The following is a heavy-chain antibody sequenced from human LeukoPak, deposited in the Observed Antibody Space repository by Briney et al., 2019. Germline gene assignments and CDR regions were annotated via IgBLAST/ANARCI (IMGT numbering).Heavy chain of an antibody. CDR2: IWFDGSAK. J-gene: IGHJ4*02. CDR1: GFGFSSYD. V-gene: IGHV3-33*01. Sequence: GKSLRLSCAASGFGFSSYDMHWVRQAPGKGLEWVAIIWFDGSAKYYGDSVKGRFTISRDNSKNTLYLQMNSLRAEDTAVYYCARESSYYFDYWGQGTLVTVSS. CDR3: ARESSYYFDY. D-gene: IGHD6-6*01.